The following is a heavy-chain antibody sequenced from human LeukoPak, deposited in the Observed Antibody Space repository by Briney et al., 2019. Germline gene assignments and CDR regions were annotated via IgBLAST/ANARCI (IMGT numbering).Heavy chain of an antibody. CDR3: ARGHHYDSSGYIMEQ. CDR1: GYTFTGYY. CDR2: INPNSGGT. D-gene: IGHD3-22*01. Sequence: DSVKVSCKASGYTFTGYYMHWVRQAPGQGLELMGWINPNSGGTNYAQKFQGRVTMTRDTSISTAYMELSRLRSDDTAVYYCARGHHYDSSGYIMEQWGQGTLVTVSS. V-gene: IGHV1-2*02. J-gene: IGHJ4*02.